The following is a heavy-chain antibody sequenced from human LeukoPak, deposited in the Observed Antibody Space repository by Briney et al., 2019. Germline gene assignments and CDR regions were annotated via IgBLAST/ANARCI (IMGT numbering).Heavy chain of an antibody. V-gene: IGHV3-30*03. CDR3: ARGGYSGTYYFDY. D-gene: IGHD1-26*01. CDR2: ISYDGTNK. Sequence: GRSLRLSCAASGLNFNNYGMQWVRQAPGKGLQWVALISYDGTNKYYADSVKGRFTISRDNSKNTLSLQMNSLTAEDTAVYYCARGGYSGTYYFDYWGQGTLVTVSS. J-gene: IGHJ4*02. CDR1: GLNFNNYG.